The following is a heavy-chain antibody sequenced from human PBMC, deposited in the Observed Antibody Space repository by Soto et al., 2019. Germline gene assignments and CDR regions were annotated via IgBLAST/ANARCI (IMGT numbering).Heavy chain of an antibody. J-gene: IGHJ2*01. CDR3: ARKVPGSTSRPNYWYFDL. D-gene: IGHD3-10*01. CDR2: ISGGGDTT. CDR1: GFTFISYA. V-gene: IGHV3-23*01. Sequence: EVQLLDSGGGLVQPGGSLRLSCEGSGFTFISYAMNWVRQAPGKGLECVSAISGGGDTTFYADYVKCRFTMSRDNSKNTVTLQMNSLGVDDTAVYYCARKVPGSTSRPNYWYFDLWGRGTLLTVST.